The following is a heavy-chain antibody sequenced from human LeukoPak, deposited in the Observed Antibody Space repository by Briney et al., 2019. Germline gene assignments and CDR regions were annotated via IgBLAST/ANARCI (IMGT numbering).Heavy chain of an antibody. D-gene: IGHD5-24*01. J-gene: IGHJ3*02. V-gene: IGHV3-30*03. CDR3: ARARDGGGTLFDAFDI. CDR2: ISYDGSNK. Sequence: GGSLRLSCAASGFTFSSYGMHWVRQAPGKGLEWVAVISYDGSNKDYADSVKGRFTISRDNSKNTLYLQMNSLRAEDTAVYYCARARDGGGTLFDAFDIWGQGTMVIVSS. CDR1: GFTFSSYG.